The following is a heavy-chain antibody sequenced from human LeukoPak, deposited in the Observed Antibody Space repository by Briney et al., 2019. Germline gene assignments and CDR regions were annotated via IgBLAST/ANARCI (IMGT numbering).Heavy chain of an antibody. Sequence: PSETLSLTCTVSGGSISSGDYYWSWIRQPPGRGLEWIGYIYYNGATYYNPSLKCRVTISVDTSKNQFSLRLSSETAADTAVYYCASTRGSGYSVYYFDNWGQGALVIVSS. D-gene: IGHD3-22*01. CDR1: GGSISSGDYY. CDR2: IYYNGAT. J-gene: IGHJ4*02. CDR3: ASTRGSGYSVYYFDN. V-gene: IGHV4-30-4*01.